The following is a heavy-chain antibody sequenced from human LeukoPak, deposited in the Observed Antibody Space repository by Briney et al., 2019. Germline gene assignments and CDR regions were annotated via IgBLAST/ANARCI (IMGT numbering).Heavy chain of an antibody. Sequence: ASVKVSCKVSGYTLTELSMHWVRQAPGKGFEWMGGFDPEDGETIYAQKFQGRVTMTEDTSTDTAYMELSSLRSEDTAVYYCATDKSYFQQLVHLFYYWGQGTLVTVSS. D-gene: IGHD6-13*01. CDR1: GYTLTELS. CDR2: FDPEDGET. J-gene: IGHJ4*02. CDR3: ATDKSYFQQLVHLFYY. V-gene: IGHV1-24*01.